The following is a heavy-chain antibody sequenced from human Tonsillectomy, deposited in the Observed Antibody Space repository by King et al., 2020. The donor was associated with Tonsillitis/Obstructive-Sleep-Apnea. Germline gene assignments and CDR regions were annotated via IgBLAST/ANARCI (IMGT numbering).Heavy chain of an antibody. J-gene: IGHJ4*02. CDR2: IKSKTDGGTT. V-gene: IGHV3-15*01. D-gene: IGHD3-10*01. Sequence: VQLVESGGGLVKPGGSLRLSCAASGFTLSNAWMSWVRQAPGKGLEWVGRIKSKTDGGTTDYAAPVKGRFTISRDDSKNTLYLQMNSLKTEDTAVYYSTTEADTMVRGVIPLAFDYWGQGTLVTVSS. CDR3: TTEADTMVRGVIPLAFDY. CDR1: GFTLSNAW.